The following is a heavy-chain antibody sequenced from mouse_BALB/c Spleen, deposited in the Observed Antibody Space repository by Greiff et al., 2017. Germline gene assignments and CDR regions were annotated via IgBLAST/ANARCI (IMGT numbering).Heavy chain of an antibody. CDR2: IWSGGST. Sequence: VQLQQSGPGLVQPSQSLSITCTVSGFSLTSYGVHWVRQSPGKGLEWLGVIWSGGSTDYNAAFISRLSISKDNSKSQVFFKMNSLQADDTAIYYCARIITTAYAMDYWGQGTSVTVSS. D-gene: IGHD1-1*01. J-gene: IGHJ4*01. CDR1: GFSLTSYG. CDR3: ARIITTAYAMDY. V-gene: IGHV2-4-1*01.